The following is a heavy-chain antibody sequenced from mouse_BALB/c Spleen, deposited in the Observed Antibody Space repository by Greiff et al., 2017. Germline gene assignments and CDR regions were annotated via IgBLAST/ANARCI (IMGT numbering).Heavy chain of an antibody. CDR2: IYPGDGDT. CDR1: GYTFTSYW. J-gene: IGHJ4*01. CDR3: AVGFPYAMDY. D-gene: IGHD3-3*01. Sequence: VKLMESGAELARPGASVKLSCKASGYTFTSYWMQWVKQRPGQGLEWIGAIYPGDGDTRYTQKFKGKATLTADKSSSTAYMQLSSLASEDSAVYYCAVGFPYAMDYWGQGTSVTVSS. V-gene: IGHV1-87*01.